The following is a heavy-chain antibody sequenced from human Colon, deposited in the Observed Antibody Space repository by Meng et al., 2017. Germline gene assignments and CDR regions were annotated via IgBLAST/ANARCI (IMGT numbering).Heavy chain of an antibody. Sequence: QVQLQESGPGLVKPSQTLSHTCTVSGGSISSGGHSWSWIRQHPGKGLEWIGYIYYSGSTYYNPSLKSRVTISVDTSKNQFSLKLSSVTAADTAVYYCARAFDGDYFDYWGQGTLVTVSS. J-gene: IGHJ4*02. CDR1: GGSISSGGHS. CDR2: IYYSGST. CDR3: ARAFDGDYFDY. V-gene: IGHV4-31*03. D-gene: IGHD3-9*01.